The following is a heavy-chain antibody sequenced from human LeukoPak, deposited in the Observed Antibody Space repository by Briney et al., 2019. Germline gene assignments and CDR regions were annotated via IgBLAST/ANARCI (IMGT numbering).Heavy chain of an antibody. Sequence: PGGSLRLSCAASGFTFNSYWMHWVLQAPGKGLVWVSRINSDGTGTTYADSVKGRFTISRDNAKNTLYLQMNSLRAEDTAVYYCARDFSGWYYNWFDPWGQGTLVTVSS. CDR2: INSDGTGT. CDR1: GFTFNSYW. J-gene: IGHJ5*02. D-gene: IGHD6-19*01. V-gene: IGHV3-74*01. CDR3: ARDFSGWYYNWFDP.